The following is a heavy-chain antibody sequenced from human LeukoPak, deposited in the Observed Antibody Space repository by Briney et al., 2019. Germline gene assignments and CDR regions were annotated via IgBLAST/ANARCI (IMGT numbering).Heavy chain of an antibody. CDR2: IYYSGST. J-gene: IGHJ4*02. Sequence: SETLSLTCTVSGDSISDYYWNWIRQPPGKGLEWVGYIYYSGSTNYNPSLKSRVTISVDTSKNQFSLKLSSVTAADTAVYYCARAAVDYYGSGSPCWYFDYWGQGTLVTVSS. CDR1: GDSISDYY. CDR3: ARAAVDYYGSGSPCWYFDY. V-gene: IGHV4-59*01. D-gene: IGHD3-10*01.